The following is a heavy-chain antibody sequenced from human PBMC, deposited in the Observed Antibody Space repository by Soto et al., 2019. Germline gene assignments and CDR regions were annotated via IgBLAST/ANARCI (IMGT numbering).Heavy chain of an antibody. CDR2: IKQDGSEK. Sequence: GGSLRLSCAASGVRFSDYYMSWVRQTPGKGLEWVANIKQDGSEKWYVDSVKGRFTISRDNAKKSLYLQMNSLRVEDTAVYYCARGDYHDSSGPFSDAFDIWGQGTMVTVSS. V-gene: IGHV3-7*04. CDR3: ARGDYHDSSGPFSDAFDI. CDR1: GVRFSDYY. J-gene: IGHJ3*02. D-gene: IGHD3-22*01.